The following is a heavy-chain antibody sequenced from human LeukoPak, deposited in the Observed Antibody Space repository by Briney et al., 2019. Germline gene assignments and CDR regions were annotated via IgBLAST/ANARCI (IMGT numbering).Heavy chain of an antibody. CDR2: IYYSGST. V-gene: IGHV4-39*07. J-gene: IGHJ3*02. CDR3: ARAVPRQEDAFDI. CDR1: GGSISSSSYY. Sequence: SETLSLTCTVSGGSISSSSYYWGWIRQPPGKGLEWIGSIYYSGSTYYNPSLKSRVTISVDTSKNQFSLKLSSVTAADTAVYYCARAVPRQEDAFDIWGQGTMVTVSS.